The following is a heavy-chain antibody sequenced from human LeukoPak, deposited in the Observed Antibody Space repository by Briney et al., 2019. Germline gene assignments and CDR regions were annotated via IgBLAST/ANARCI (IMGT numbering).Heavy chain of an antibody. CDR2: IYYSGST. D-gene: IGHD3-16*02. J-gene: IGHJ5*02. V-gene: IGHV4-59*08. CDR3: AGAYYDYVWGSYRSSWFDP. CDR1: GGSISSYY. Sequence: PSETLSLTCTVSGGSISSYYWSWIRQPPGKGLEWIGYIYYSGSTNYNPSLKSRVTISVDTSKNQFSLKLSSVTAADTAVYYCAGAYYDYVWGSYRSSWFDPWGQGTLVTVSS.